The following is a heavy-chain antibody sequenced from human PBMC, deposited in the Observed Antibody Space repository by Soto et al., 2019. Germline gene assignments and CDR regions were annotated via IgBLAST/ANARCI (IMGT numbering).Heavy chain of an antibody. D-gene: IGHD1-26*01. J-gene: IGHJ4*02. V-gene: IGHV3-33*01. Sequence: PGGSLRLSCAASGFTFSSYGMHWVRQAPGKGLEWAAVIWYDGSNKYYADSVKGRFTISRDNSKNTLYLQMYSLRAEDTAVYYCARVDVVRATGGNFDYWGQGTLVTVSS. CDR3: ARVDVVRATGGNFDY. CDR1: GFTFSSYG. CDR2: IWYDGSNK.